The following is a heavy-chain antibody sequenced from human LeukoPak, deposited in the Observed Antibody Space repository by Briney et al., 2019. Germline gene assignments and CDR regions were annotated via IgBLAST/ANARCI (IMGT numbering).Heavy chain of an antibody. CDR1: GFTVSSNY. V-gene: IGHV3-66*01. Sequence: GGSLRLSCAASGFTVSSNYMSWVRQAPGKGLEWVSVIYSGGSTYYADSVKGRFTISRDNSKNTLYLQMNSLRAEDTAVYYCARDRETDYGMDVWGQGTTVTVSS. CDR3: ARDRETDYGMDV. D-gene: IGHD3-10*01. CDR2: IYSGGST. J-gene: IGHJ6*02.